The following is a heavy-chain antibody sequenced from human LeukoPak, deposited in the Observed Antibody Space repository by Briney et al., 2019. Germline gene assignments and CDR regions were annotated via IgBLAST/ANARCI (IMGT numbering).Heavy chain of an antibody. V-gene: IGHV4-59*01. J-gene: IGHJ4*02. CDR1: GGSISSYY. D-gene: IGHD5-24*01. Sequence: SETLSLTCTVSGGSISSYYWSRIRQPPGKGLEWIGYIYYSGSTNYNPSLKSRVTISVDTSKNQFSLKLSSVTAADTAVYYCARDGEMATGPFGYWGQGTLVTVSS. CDR3: ARDGEMATGPFGY. CDR2: IYYSGST.